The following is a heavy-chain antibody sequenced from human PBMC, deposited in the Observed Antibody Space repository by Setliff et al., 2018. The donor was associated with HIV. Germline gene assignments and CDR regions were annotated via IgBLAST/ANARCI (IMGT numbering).Heavy chain of an antibody. V-gene: IGHV4-34*01. CDR2: INHSGST. J-gene: IGHJ4*02. D-gene: IGHD6-19*01. CDR1: GGSFSGYY. Sequence: KTSETLSLTCAVYGGSFSGYYWSWIRQPLGKGLEWIGEINHSGSTNYNPSLKSRVTISVDTSKNQFSLKLSSVSAADTAVYYCARGRGWYGYWGQGTVVTVSS. CDR3: ARGRGWYGY.